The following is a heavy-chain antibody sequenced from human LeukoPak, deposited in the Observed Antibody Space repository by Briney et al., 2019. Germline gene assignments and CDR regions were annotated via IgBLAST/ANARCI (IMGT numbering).Heavy chain of an antibody. CDR1: GFTFSSYN. CDR2: ISTSNSYI. CDR3: ARDASVVPPAMLPHYYYYMDV. D-gene: IGHD2-2*01. J-gene: IGHJ6*03. V-gene: IGHV3-21*01. Sequence: GGSLRLSCAASGFTFSSYNMNWVRQAPRKGLEWVSSISTSNSYIYYADSVKGRFTISRDNAKHSLYLQINSLRAEDTAVYYCARDASVVPPAMLPHYYYYMDVWGKGTTVTVSS.